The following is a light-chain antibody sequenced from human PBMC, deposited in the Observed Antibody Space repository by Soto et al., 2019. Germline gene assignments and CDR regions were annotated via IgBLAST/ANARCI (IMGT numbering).Light chain of an antibody. Sequence: EILMTQSPATLSVSPGDRATLSCRASQSVSNYLAWYQQIPGQPPRLLIYGASTRATGIPARFSGSGSGTEFTLTISSLQSEDFAVYYCQQYNNWPRTFGQGTKVDIK. J-gene: IGKJ1*01. CDR2: GAS. CDR3: QQYNNWPRT. V-gene: IGKV3-15*01. CDR1: QSVSNY.